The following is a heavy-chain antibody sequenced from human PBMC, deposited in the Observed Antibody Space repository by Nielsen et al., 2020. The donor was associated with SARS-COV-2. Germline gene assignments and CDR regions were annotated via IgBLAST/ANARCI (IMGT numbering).Heavy chain of an antibody. CDR2: IKIKSDAGTT. CDR1: GLSVTDAW. V-gene: IGHV3-15*01. CDR3: TTDRGVAIRPLFDS. D-gene: IGHD3-3*01. J-gene: IGHJ4*02. Sequence: GGSLRLSCTLFGLSVTDAWMGWVRRAPGRGLEWIGRIKIKSDAGTTDYAAPTRDRVFVSRDESTNTVFLQMSSLMAEDTAVYYCTTDRGVAIRPLFDSWGQGTRVTVSS.